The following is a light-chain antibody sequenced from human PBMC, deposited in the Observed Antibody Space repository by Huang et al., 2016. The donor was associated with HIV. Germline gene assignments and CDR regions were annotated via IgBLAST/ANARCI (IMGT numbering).Light chain of an antibody. V-gene: IGKV2-28*01. CDR3: MQALQTPRT. CDR2: LGS. J-gene: IGKJ1*01. CDR1: QSLLHNNGYNY. Sequence: DIVMTQSPLSLPVTPGEPASISCRSSQSLLHNNGYNYLDWYLQKPGQSPQLLIYLGSNRASGVPDRFSGSGSGTDFTLKINRVEAEDVGVYYCMQALQTPRTFGQGTKVEIK.